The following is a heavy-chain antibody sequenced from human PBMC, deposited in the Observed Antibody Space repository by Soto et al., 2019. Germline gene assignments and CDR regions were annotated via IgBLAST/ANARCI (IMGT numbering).Heavy chain of an antibody. J-gene: IGHJ4*02. D-gene: IGHD3-22*01. V-gene: IGHV3-23*01. CDR3: AKDLSRITMIVVAMGYYFDY. CDR2: ISGSGGST. Sequence: GGSLRLSCAASGFTFSSYAMSWVRQAPGKGLEWVSAISGSGGSTYYADSVKGRFTISRDNSKNTLYLQMNSLRAEDTAVYYCAKDLSRITMIVVAMGYYFDYWGQGTLVTVSS. CDR1: GFTFSSYA.